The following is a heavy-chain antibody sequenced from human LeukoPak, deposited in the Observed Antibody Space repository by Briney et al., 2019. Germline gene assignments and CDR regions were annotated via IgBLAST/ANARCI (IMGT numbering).Heavy chain of an antibody. D-gene: IGHD6-13*01. Sequence: GGSLRLSCAASGFTFSSYGMHWVRQAPGKGLEWVAVISCDGSNKYYADSVKGRFTISRDNSKNTLYLQMNSLRAEDTAVYYCAKDGYSSSWYYWGQGTLVTVSS. CDR3: AKDGYSSSWYY. J-gene: IGHJ4*02. CDR2: ISCDGSNK. CDR1: GFTFSSYG. V-gene: IGHV3-30*18.